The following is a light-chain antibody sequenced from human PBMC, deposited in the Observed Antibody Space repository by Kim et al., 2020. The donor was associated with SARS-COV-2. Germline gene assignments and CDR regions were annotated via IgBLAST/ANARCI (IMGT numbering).Light chain of an antibody. CDR1: QSNSSW. V-gene: IGKV1-5*01. Sequence: AFVGDRVTSTCRASQSNSSWLAWYQQKPGKAPKLLIYDASGLESGVPSRFSGSGSGTEFALTISSLQPDDSATYYCQQYNSYPWTFGQGTKVDIK. J-gene: IGKJ1*01. CDR2: DAS. CDR3: QQYNSYPWT.